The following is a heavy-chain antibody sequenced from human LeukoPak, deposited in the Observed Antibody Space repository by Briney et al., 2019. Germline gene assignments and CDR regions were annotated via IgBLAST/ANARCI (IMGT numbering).Heavy chain of an antibody. CDR1: GGSISSYY. Sequence: SETLSLTCTVSGGSISSYYWSWIRQPPGKGLEWIGYIYYSGSTNYNPSLKSRVTISVDTSKNQFSLKLSSVTPEDTAVYYCARELYSSGWYDYWGQGTLVTVSS. CDR3: ARELYSSGWYDY. V-gene: IGHV4-59*12. J-gene: IGHJ4*02. D-gene: IGHD6-19*01. CDR2: IYYSGST.